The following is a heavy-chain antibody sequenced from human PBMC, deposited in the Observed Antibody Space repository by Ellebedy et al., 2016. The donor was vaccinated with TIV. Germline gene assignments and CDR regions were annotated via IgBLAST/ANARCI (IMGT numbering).Heavy chain of an antibody. J-gene: IGHJ6*03. Sequence: SVKVSCXASGGTFSSYAISWVRQAPGQGLEWMGGIIPIFGTANYAQKFQGRVTITADESTSTAYMELSSLRSEDTAVYYCARVATLGNYYYYMDVWGKGTTVTVSS. CDR2: IIPIFGTA. V-gene: IGHV1-69*13. D-gene: IGHD3-16*01. CDR1: GGTFSSYA. CDR3: ARVATLGNYYYYMDV.